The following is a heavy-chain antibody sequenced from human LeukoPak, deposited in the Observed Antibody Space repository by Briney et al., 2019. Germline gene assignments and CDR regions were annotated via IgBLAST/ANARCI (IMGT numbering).Heavy chain of an antibody. V-gene: IGHV3-15*01. D-gene: IGHD2-8*01. J-gene: IGHJ4*02. CDR3: TTESPAVFFF. Sequence: GGSLRLSCVVSGFTFSDAWMGWVRQAPGKGLEWVGRIKSKTDGGTTDNAAPVKGRFTITRDDSKNTLYLQMNSLKIEDTAVYYCTTESPAVFFFWGQGTLVTVS. CDR1: GFTFSDAW. CDR2: IKSKTDGGTT.